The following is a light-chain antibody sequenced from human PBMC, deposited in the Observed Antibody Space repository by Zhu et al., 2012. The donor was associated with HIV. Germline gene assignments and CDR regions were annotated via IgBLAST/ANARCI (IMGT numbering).Light chain of an antibody. CDR3: HQYDDSWT. CDR2: GAS. V-gene: IGKV3D-20*01. J-gene: IGKJ1*01. Sequence: PVFVPRPLIYGASDRASGVPDRFSGSGSGTDFTLTISRLEPEDFAVYYCHQYDDSWTFGQGTKVEIK.